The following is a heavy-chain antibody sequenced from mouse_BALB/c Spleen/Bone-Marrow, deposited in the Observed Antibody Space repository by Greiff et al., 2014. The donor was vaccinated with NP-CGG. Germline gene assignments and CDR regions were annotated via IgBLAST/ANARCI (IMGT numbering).Heavy chain of an antibody. V-gene: IGHV5-6*01. J-gene: IGHJ1*01. CDR1: GFTFSSYG. Sequence: EVQLVESGGDLVKPGGSLKLSCAASGFTFSSYGMSWVRQTPDKRLEWVATISTGGSQTYYTDSVKGRFTISRDNAKNTLYLQMSSLKSEDSAIYYWARRGYDNSYWYFGVWGAGTTVTVSS. D-gene: IGHD2-12*01. CDR3: ARRGYDNSYWYFGV. CDR2: ISTGGSQT.